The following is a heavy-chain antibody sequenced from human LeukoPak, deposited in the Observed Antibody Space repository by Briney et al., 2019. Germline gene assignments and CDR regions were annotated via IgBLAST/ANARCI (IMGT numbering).Heavy chain of an antibody. CDR3: AKASGYSYGYWYYGMDV. J-gene: IGHJ6*02. CDR2: VSGSGGNT. V-gene: IGHV3-23*01. Sequence: GGSLRLSCAASGFTFSSYAMIWVRQAPGMGLEWVSGVSGSGGNTYYADSVKGRFTISRDISKNTLYLQMNSLTAEDTAVYYCAKASGYSYGYWYYGMDVWGQGTAVTVSS. D-gene: IGHD5-18*01. CDR1: GFTFSSYA.